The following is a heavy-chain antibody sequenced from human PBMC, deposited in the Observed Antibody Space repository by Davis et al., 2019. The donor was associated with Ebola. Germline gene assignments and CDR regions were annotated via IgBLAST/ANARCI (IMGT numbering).Heavy chain of an antibody. D-gene: IGHD5-12*01. CDR2: ISISVDYI. Sequence: GESLKISCAASGFTFSSSSMHWVRQAPGKRLEWVSSISISVDYIYYADSVKGLFTISRDNAKKSLYLQMNSLRAEDTAVYYCARDRGSGYNGAVDYWGQGTLVTVSS. CDR1: GFTFSSSS. J-gene: IGHJ4*02. CDR3: ARDRGSGYNGAVDY. V-gene: IGHV3-21*01.